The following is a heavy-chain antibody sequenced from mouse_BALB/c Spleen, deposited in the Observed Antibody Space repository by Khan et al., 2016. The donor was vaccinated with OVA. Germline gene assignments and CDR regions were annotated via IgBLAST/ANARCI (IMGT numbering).Heavy chain of an antibody. Sequence: EVELVESGGGLVQPGGSLKLSCAASGFTFGGYGMSWVRQTPDKRLELVATINSAGNTPYYPASVKGRFTISRDNAMDTLFMHMTSLRSEDTAMYLCARVYYRYDEGYWYFDVWGAGTTVTVSS. CDR3: ARVYYRYDEGYWYFDV. CDR1: GFTFGGYG. CDR2: INSAGNTP. V-gene: IGHV5-6-3*01. D-gene: IGHD2-14*01. J-gene: IGHJ1*01.